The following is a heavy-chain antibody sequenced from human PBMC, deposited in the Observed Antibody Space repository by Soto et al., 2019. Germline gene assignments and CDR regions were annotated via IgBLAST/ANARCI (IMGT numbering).Heavy chain of an antibody. V-gene: IGHV3-7*01. Sequence: XXSLRLSCEASSFIFSDYWMSWVRQAPGKGLEWVXNIKQXGNEKYYVDSXXGRFTISXXNAKNSLYLQMNSLRADDTAVYYCARGYYEADYWGQGTLVTVSS. J-gene: IGHJ4*02. D-gene: IGHD3-22*01. CDR3: ARGYYEADY. CDR2: IKQXGNEK. CDR1: SFIFSDYW.